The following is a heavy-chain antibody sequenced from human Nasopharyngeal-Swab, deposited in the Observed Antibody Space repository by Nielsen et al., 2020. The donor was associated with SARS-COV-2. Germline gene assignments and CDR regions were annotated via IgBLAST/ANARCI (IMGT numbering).Heavy chain of an antibody. CDR2: ISSDRSIYT. CDR3: ARVEDNFGDYIDY. CDR1: GFSSSDYY. V-gene: IGHV3-11*06. D-gene: IGHD4-17*01. Sequence: GGSLKISCAASGFSSSDYYMSWIRQAPGKGLEWVAYISSDRSIYTFYADSVKGRFTISRDTAKNSLSLQMDSLRVEDTAVYFCARVEDNFGDYIDYWGQGTLVAVSS. J-gene: IGHJ4*02.